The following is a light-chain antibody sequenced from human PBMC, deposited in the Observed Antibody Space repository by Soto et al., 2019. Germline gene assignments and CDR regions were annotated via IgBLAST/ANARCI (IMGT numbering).Light chain of an antibody. Sequence: IQLTQSPSSLSSSPGDRATISCRASQSISRYLAWYQQKPGKAPKLLIYAASSWQSGVPARFSGSGSGTDFTLTINSLQPEDFAPYYCQQYGSTPQTFGQGTKVDIK. CDR2: AAS. CDR3: QQYGSTPQT. CDR1: QSISRY. V-gene: IGKV1-39*01. J-gene: IGKJ1*01.